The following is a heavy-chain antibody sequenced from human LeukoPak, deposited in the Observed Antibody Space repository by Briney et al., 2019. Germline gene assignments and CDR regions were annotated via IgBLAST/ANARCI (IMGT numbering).Heavy chain of an antibody. D-gene: IGHD3-10*01. V-gene: IGHV3-23*01. CDR1: VFTFSSYA. CDR3: AKDRGSGMDV. Sequence: GWSLRLSCAASVFTFSSYAMSWVRQAPGKGLEWVSAISGSGGSTYYADSVKGRFTIFRDNSKNTLYLQMNSLRAEDTAVYYCAKDRGSGMDVWGQGTTVTVSS. CDR2: ISGSGGST. J-gene: IGHJ6*02.